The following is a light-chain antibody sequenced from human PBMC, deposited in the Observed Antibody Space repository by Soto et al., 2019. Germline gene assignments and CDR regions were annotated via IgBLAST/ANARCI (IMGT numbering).Light chain of an antibody. J-gene: IGKJ2*01. V-gene: IGKV3-20*01. CDR3: QQYGSSPMYT. CDR1: ESVSSSC. CDR2: GAS. Sequence: EIVLTQSPGTLSLSPGERATLSCRASESVSSSCLAWYQQKPGQAPRLLIYGASSRATGIPDRFSGSGSGTVFTLTISRLEPEDFAVNYCQQYGSSPMYTFDQGTKLEIK.